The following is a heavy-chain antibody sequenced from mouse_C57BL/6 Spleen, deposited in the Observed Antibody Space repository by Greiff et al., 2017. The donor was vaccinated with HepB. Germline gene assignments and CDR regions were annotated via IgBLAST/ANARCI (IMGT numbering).Heavy chain of an antibody. Sequence: EVQLQQSGAELVRPGASVKLSCTASGFNIKDDYMHWVKQRPEQGLEWIGWIDPENGDTEYASKFQGKATITADTSSNTAYLQLSSLTSEDTAGYYCTPITTVGYWGQGTTLTVSS. CDR3: TPITTVGY. CDR1: GFNIKDDY. J-gene: IGHJ2*01. CDR2: IDPENGDT. D-gene: IGHD1-1*01. V-gene: IGHV14-4*01.